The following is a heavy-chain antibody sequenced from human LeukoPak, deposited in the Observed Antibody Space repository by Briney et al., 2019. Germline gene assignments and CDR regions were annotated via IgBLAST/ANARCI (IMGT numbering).Heavy chain of an antibody. CDR2: ISGSGGNT. D-gene: IGHD4-23*01. V-gene: IGHV3-23*01. Sequence: PGGSLRLSCAASEFTSSGYPIHWVRQAPGKGLEWVSGISGSGGNTYYADSVKGRFTISRDNSKNTLYLQMNSLRAEDTAVYYCAKHRAAVVTDFDYWGQGTLVTVSS. CDR3: AKHRAAVVTDFDY. J-gene: IGHJ4*02. CDR1: EFTSSGYP.